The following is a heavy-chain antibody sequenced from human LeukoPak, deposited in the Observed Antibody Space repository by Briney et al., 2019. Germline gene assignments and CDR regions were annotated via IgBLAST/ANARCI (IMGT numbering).Heavy chain of an antibody. V-gene: IGHV3-30*02. CDR3: AEDLSGRYYD. D-gene: IGHD1-26*01. Sequence: GGSLRLSCAASGFTFSSYGTHCVRQAPGKGLEWVAFIRYDGSNKYYADSVKGRFTISRDNSKNTLYLQMNSLRAEDTAVYYCAEDLSGRYYDGGQGTLVTVSS. CDR1: GFTFSSYG. CDR2: IRYDGSNK. J-gene: IGHJ4*02.